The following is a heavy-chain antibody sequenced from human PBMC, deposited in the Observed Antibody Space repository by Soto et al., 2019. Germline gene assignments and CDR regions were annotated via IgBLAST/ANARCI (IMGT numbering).Heavy chain of an antibody. Sequence: QVQLQESGPGLVKPSETLPLTCSVSGGSPNSYYWSWIRQPPGKGLEWIGYIYYSGNTKYNPSLKCRITISVDTSKYQFSLRLTSVAAADAADYYCARRVLPDSAVSYFDYWGQGALVIVSS. CDR2: IYYSGNT. CDR1: GGSPNSYY. CDR3: ARRVLPDSAVSYFDY. V-gene: IGHV4-59*08. J-gene: IGHJ4*02. D-gene: IGHD2-2*01.